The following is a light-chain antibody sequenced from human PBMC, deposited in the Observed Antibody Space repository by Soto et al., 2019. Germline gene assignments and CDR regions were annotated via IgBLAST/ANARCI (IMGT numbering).Light chain of an antibody. Sequence: TQDPVTLHPAPIERATRSCRASQRVSTSYLAWYEQKPGQAPRLLIDGASRRATGIRDRFSGSGSGTDLTITCLQPEAVATDVYQCQQSYNEFSFGRGTKVDI. V-gene: IGKV3D-20*02. CDR2: GAS. CDR1: QRVSTSY. CDR3: QQSYNEFS. J-gene: IGKJ3*01.